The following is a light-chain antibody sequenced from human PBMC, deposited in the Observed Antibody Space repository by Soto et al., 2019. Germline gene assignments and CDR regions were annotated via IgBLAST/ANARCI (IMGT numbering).Light chain of an antibody. V-gene: IGKV3-15*01. CDR2: GAS. CDR3: QQYNNWPTWT. J-gene: IGKJ1*01. Sequence: EIVLTQSPGTLSVSPGERSTLSCRASQSVSSNLAWYQQKPGQAPRLLIYGASTRATGIPARFSGSGSGTEFTLTISSLQSEDFAVYYCQQYNNWPTWTFGQGTKV. CDR1: QSVSSN.